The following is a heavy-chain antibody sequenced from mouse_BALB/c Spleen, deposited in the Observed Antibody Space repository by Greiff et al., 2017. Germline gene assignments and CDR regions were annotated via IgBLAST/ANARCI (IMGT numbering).Heavy chain of an antibody. Sequence: VQGVESGPGLVQPSQSLSITCTVSGFSLTSYGVHWVRQSPGKGLEWLGVIWSGGSTDYNAAFISRLSISKDNSKSQVFFKMNSLQANDTAIYYCARNYGSSYVDAMDYWGQGTSVTVSS. D-gene: IGHD1-1*01. J-gene: IGHJ4*01. CDR3: ARNYGSSYVDAMDY. CDR1: GFSLTSYG. CDR2: IWSGGST. V-gene: IGHV2-2*02.